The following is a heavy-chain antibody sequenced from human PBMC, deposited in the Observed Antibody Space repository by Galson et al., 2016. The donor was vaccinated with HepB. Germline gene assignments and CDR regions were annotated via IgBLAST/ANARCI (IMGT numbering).Heavy chain of an antibody. CDR3: ARTTTTYFYGSCTYGHLDY. J-gene: IGHJ4*02. D-gene: IGHD3-10*01. Sequence: SVKVSCKASGGTFSSYAISWVRQAPGQGLEWMGGIIPVFRTPNYAQKFQGRVTVTADESTSTAYMELSSLSSDDTAVYYGARTTTTYFYGSCTYGHLDYWGQGTLVTVTS. CDR2: IIPVFRTP. V-gene: IGHV1-69*13. CDR1: GGTFSSYA.